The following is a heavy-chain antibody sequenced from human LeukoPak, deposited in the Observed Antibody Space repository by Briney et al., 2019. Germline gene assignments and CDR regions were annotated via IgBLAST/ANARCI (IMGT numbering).Heavy chain of an antibody. CDR1: GHTFTGYY. D-gene: IGHD3-10*02. CDR3: ARGVFGESLES. V-gene: IGHV1-2*02. J-gene: IGHJ4*02. CDR2: MNPNVGGA. Sequence: ASVKVSCKASGHTFTGYYVYWVRQAPGQGLEWMGWMNPNVGGANFPQKFQGRVTVISDPAISAAYMELRRLRSDDTAVYYCARGVFGESLESWGQGTLVTVSS.